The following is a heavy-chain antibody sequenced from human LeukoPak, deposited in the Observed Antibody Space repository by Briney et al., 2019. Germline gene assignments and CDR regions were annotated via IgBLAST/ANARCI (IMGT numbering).Heavy chain of an antibody. V-gene: IGHV3-23*01. Sequence: GGSLRLSCAASGFTFSSYAMSWVRQAPGKGLEWVSVISGSGGSTYYADSVKGRFTISRDNSKNTLYLQMNSLRAEDTAVYYCATTPEWEPTYYYYGMDVWGQGTTVTVSS. CDR1: GFTFSSYA. D-gene: IGHD1-26*01. J-gene: IGHJ6*02. CDR2: ISGSGGST. CDR3: ATTPEWEPTYYYYGMDV.